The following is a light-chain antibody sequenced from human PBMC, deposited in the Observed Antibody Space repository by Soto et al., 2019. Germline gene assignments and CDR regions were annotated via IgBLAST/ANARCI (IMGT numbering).Light chain of an antibody. CDR2: GNR. CDR1: RYNLGAGYD. V-gene: IGLV1-40*01. CDR3: CSYAGSYTYV. J-gene: IGLJ1*01. Sequence: QSVLTQPPSVSGTPGQRVTISCTGNRYNLGAGYDVHWYQQLPGAAPKLVIFGNRNRPSGVPERFSGSKSGNTASLTISGLQAEDEADYYCCSYAGSYTYVFGTGTKVTVL.